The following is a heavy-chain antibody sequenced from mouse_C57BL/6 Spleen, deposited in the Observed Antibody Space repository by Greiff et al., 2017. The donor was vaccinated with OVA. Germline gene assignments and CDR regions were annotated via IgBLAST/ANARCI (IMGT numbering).Heavy chain of an antibody. Sequence: DVKLVESGGGLVKPGGSLKLSCAASGFTFSSYAMPWVRQTPEQRLEWVATISDGGSYTYYPDNVKGRFTISRDNAKNNLYLQMSHLKSEDTAMYYCASYDDYAMDDWGQGTSVTVSS. CDR1: GFTFSSYA. V-gene: IGHV5-4*03. D-gene: IGHD2-3*01. CDR2: ISDGGSYT. J-gene: IGHJ4*01. CDR3: ASYDDYAMDD.